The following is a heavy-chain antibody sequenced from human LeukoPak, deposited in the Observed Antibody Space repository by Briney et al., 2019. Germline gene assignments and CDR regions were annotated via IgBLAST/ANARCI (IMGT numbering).Heavy chain of an antibody. CDR3: ARQKRESILTGYYSYYFDY. CDR2: IYYSGST. CDR1: GGSISNSSYY. J-gene: IGHJ4*02. Sequence: SETLSLTRTVSGGSISNSSYYWGWIRQPPGKGLQWIGSIYYSGSTYYNPSLKSRVTISVDTSKNQFSLKLSSVTAADTAVYYCARQKRESILTGYYSYYFDYWGQGTLVTVSS. D-gene: IGHD3-9*01. V-gene: IGHV4-39*01.